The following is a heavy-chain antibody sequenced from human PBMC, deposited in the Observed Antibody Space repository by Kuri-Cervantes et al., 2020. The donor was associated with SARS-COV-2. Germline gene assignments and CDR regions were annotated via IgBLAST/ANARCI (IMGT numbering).Heavy chain of an antibody. Sequence: GESLKISCAASGFTFSSYWMSWVRQAPGKGLEWVANIKQDGSVKYYVDSVKGRFTISRDNAKNSLYLQMNSLRAEDTAVYYCAKSWGYCSSTSCYTRHYYYYMDVWGKGTTVTVSS. J-gene: IGHJ6*03. D-gene: IGHD2-2*02. CDR2: IKQDGSVK. V-gene: IGHV3-7*01. CDR3: AKSWGYCSSTSCYTRHYYYYMDV. CDR1: GFTFSSYW.